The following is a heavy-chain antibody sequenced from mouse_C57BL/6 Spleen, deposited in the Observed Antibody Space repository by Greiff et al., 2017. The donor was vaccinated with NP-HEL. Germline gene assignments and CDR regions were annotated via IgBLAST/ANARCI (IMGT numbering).Heavy chain of an antibody. D-gene: IGHD2-4*01. CDR2: IWSGGST. Sequence: QVQLKESGPGLVQPSQSLSITCTVSGFSFTSYGVHWVRQSPGKGLEWLGVIWSGGSTDYNAAFISRLTISKDNSKSQVFFKMNSLQADDTAIYYCAREGGDYDGGYYFDYWGQGTTLTVSS. CDR1: GFSFTSYG. J-gene: IGHJ2*01. V-gene: IGHV2-2*01. CDR3: AREGGDYDGGYYFDY.